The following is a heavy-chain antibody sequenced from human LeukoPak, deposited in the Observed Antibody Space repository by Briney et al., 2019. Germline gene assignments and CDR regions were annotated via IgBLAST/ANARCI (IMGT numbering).Heavy chain of an antibody. CDR2: IIPIFGTA. CDR3: ACGRKYDYGDYGSFDY. CDR1: GGTFSSYA. D-gene: IGHD4-17*01. J-gene: IGHJ4*02. V-gene: IGHV1-69*13. Sequence: SVKVSCKASGGTFSSYAIGWVRQAPGQGLEWMGGIIPIFGTANYAQKFQGRVTITADESTSTAYMELSSLRSEDTAVYYCACGRKYDYGDYGSFDYWGQGTLVTVSS.